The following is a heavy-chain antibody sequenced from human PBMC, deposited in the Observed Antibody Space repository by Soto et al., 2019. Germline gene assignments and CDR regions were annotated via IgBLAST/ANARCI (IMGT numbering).Heavy chain of an antibody. CDR3: ARSPRSGYYLDY. Sequence: ASVKVSCKASGYTFTSYGISWVRQAPGQGLEWMGWISAYNGNTNYAQKLQGRVTMTTDTSTSTAYMELRSLRSDDTAVYFCARSPRSGYYLDYCGQGTLVIVSS. CDR2: ISAYNGNT. D-gene: IGHD3-22*01. V-gene: IGHV1-18*01. J-gene: IGHJ4*02. CDR1: GYTFTSYG.